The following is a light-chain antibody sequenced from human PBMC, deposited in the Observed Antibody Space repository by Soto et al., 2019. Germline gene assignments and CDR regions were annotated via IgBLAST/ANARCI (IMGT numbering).Light chain of an antibody. CDR3: LSFDSSVSVV. V-gene: IGLV1-40*01. CDR1: SSNIGAGYD. Sequence: QSVLTQPPSVSGAPGQRVTISCTGSSSNIGAGYDVHWYQQLPGRAPKLLIYGNTNRPSGVPDPFSGSKSGTSASLAITGLQAEDEADYYCLSFDSSVSVVFGGGTKLTVL. CDR2: GNT. J-gene: IGLJ2*01.